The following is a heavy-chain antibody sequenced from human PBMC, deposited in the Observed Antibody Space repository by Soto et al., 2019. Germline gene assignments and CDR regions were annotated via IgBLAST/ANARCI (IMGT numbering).Heavy chain of an antibody. Sequence: ESLKILGKGSGYGFSGCWNTWVVQKPGKGLEWMGRIDPSDSQTYYSPSFRGHVTISVTKSITTVFLQWSSLRASDTAMYYCARQIYDSDTGPNFQYYFDSWGQGTPVTVSS. CDR1: GYGFSGCW. V-gene: IGHV5-10-1*01. D-gene: IGHD3-22*01. CDR3: ARQIYDSDTGPNFQYYFDS. CDR2: IDPSDSQT. J-gene: IGHJ4*02.